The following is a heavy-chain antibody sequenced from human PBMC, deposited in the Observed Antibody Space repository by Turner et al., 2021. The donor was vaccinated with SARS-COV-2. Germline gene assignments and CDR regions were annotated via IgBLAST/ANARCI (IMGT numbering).Heavy chain of an antibody. CDR1: GFTFTSYA. V-gene: IGHV3-23*01. CDR2: IGASGDTT. D-gene: IGHD4-17*01. Sequence: EVQLLESGVGVVQPGGSLRMSCAASGFTFTSYASSWFRQAPGKGLEWISTIGASGDTTYDADSVRDRFTISRDNSKNTLYLQMNSLSAEDTALYYCAKESWESDYRFDYWGQGTLVTVS. CDR3: AKESWESDYRFDY. J-gene: IGHJ4*02.